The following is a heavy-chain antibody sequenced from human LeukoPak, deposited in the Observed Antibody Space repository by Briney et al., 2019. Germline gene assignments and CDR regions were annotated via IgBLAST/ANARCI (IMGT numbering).Heavy chain of an antibody. Sequence: GGSLRLSCAASRFTFSSYAMHWVRQAPGKGLEWVSGISWNSGSIGYADSVKGRFTISRDNAKNSLYLQMNSLRAEDTALYYCAKDMKRVVPAATFDYWGQGTLVTVSS. D-gene: IGHD2-2*01. V-gene: IGHV3-9*01. J-gene: IGHJ4*02. CDR3: AKDMKRVVPAATFDY. CDR1: RFTFSSYA. CDR2: ISWNSGSI.